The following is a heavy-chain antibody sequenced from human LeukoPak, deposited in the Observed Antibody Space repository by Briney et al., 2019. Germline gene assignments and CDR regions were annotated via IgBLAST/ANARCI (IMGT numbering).Heavy chain of an antibody. V-gene: IGHV1-69*13. CDR2: IIPIFGAA. CDR1: GGTFSSYA. D-gene: IGHD3-22*01. Sequence: AASVKVSCTASGGTFSSYAISWVRQAPGQGLEWMGGIIPIFGAANYAQKFQGRVTITADESTSTAYMELSSLRSEDTAVYYCARDSGAYYYDSSGYFNFDYWGQGTLVTVSS. CDR3: ARDSGAYYYDSSGYFNFDY. J-gene: IGHJ4*02.